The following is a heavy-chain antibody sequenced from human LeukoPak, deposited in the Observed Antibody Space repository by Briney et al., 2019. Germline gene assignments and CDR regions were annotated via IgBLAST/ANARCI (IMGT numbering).Heavy chain of an antibody. Sequence: GGSLRLSCAASGFTFSTYVMSWVRQAPGKGLEWVSAISGSGDSTYDADSVKGRFTISRDNSKNTLYLQMNSLRAEDTAVYYCAKAGRITMVRGVTPYYFDYWGQGTLVTVSS. CDR2: ISGSGDST. CDR3: AKAGRITMVRGVTPYYFDY. CDR1: GFTFSTYV. D-gene: IGHD3-10*01. V-gene: IGHV3-23*01. J-gene: IGHJ4*02.